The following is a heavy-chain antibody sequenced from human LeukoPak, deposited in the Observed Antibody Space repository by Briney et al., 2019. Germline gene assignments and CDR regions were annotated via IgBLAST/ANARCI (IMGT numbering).Heavy chain of an antibody. D-gene: IGHD1-14*01. CDR1: GFTFSRYW. Sequence: GWSLRLSCAASGFTFSRYWMSWVRQAAGKGVEWVANIKQDGSEKYYVDSVKGRFTISRDNAMNSLYLQMNSLRAEDTAVYYCATITGYFDHWGQGTLVTVSS. J-gene: IGHJ4*02. CDR3: ATITGYFDH. CDR2: IKQDGSEK. V-gene: IGHV3-7*02.